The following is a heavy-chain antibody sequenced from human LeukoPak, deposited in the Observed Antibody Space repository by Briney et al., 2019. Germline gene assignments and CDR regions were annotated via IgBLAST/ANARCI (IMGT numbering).Heavy chain of an antibody. CDR2: INSDGSDT. D-gene: IGHD5-18*01. Sequence: GGSLRLSCAASGFTFSSYWMYWVRQAPGKGLVWVSRINSDGSDTTYADSVKGRFTISRDNAKNTLYLQMNSLRAEDTAVYYCAKKEVDTAIIDYWGQGTLVTVSS. V-gene: IGHV3-74*01. CDR3: AKKEVDTAIIDY. J-gene: IGHJ4*02. CDR1: GFTFSSYW.